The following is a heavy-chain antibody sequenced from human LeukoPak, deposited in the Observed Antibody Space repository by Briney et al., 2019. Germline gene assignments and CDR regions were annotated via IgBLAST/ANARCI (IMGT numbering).Heavy chain of an antibody. CDR1: GGSISSYY. CDR2: IYYSGST. D-gene: IGHD3-10*01. V-gene: IGHV4-59*12. CDR3: AREFGAGGSGTYYYYYMDV. Sequence: PSETLSLTCTVSGGSISSYYWSWIRQPPGKGLEWIGYIYYSGSTNYNPSLKSRVTISVDTSNNQFSLRLSSVTAADTAVYYCAREFGAGGSGTYYYYYMDVWGKGTTVTISS. J-gene: IGHJ6*03.